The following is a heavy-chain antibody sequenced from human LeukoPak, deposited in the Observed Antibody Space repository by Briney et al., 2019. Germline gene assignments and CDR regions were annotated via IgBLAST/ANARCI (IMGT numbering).Heavy chain of an antibody. Sequence: PGGSLRLSCAASGFTFSSYGMSWVRQAPGKGLEWVSAISGSGGSTYYADSVKGRFTVSRDNAKNTLYLQMNSLRAEDTAVYYCARGPSYYDYVWGSYRYFDYWGQGTLVTVSS. CDR1: GFTFSSYG. J-gene: IGHJ4*02. D-gene: IGHD3-16*02. V-gene: IGHV3-23*01. CDR2: ISGSGGST. CDR3: ARGPSYYDYVWGSYRYFDY.